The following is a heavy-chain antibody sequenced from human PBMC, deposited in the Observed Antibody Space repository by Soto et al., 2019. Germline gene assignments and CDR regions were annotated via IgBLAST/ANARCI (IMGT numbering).Heavy chain of an antibody. J-gene: IGHJ3*02. CDR2: IYYSGST. CDR3: ERGGNSNAFDI. D-gene: IGHD2-21*02. CDR1: GGSISSGGYY. V-gene: IGHV4-31*03. Sequence: ASETLSLTCTVSGGSISSGGYYWSWIRQHPGKGLEWIGYIYYSGSTYYNPSLKSRVTISVDTSKNQFSLKLSSVTAADTAVYYCERGGNSNAFDIWGQGTMVTV.